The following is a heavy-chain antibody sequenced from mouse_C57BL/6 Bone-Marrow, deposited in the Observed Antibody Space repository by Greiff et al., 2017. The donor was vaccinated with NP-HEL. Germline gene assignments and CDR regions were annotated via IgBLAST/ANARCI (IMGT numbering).Heavy chain of an antibody. J-gene: IGHJ1*03. CDR1: GFTFSDYY. V-gene: IGHV5-16*01. CDR2: INYDGSST. D-gene: IGHD2-12*01. CDR3: ARDCVRSRYDWDFGV. Sequence: EVKLVESEGGLVQPGSSMKLSCTASGFTFSDYYMAWVRQVPEQGLEWVANINYDGSSTYYLDSLKSRFIISRDNAKNIRYLQMSILKSEDTATYYCARDCVRSRYDWDFGVWGTGTTVTVSS.